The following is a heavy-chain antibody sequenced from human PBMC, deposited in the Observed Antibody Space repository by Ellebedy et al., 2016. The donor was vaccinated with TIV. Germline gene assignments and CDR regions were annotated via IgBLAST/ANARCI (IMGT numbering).Heavy chain of an antibody. CDR1: GFTFNKAW. D-gene: IGHD3-22*01. CDR3: LTKYYHDGSSYYPCYFDY. CDR2: IRAKTDGGET. V-gene: IGHV3-15*07. J-gene: IGHJ4*02. Sequence: GESLKISCAASGFTFNKAWMNWVRQAPGKGREWVGLIRAKTDGGETNYGEPVKGRFTISRDDSQNTVYLQMNSLKSDDTAVYYCLTKYYHDGSSYYPCYFDYWGQGTLVTVSS.